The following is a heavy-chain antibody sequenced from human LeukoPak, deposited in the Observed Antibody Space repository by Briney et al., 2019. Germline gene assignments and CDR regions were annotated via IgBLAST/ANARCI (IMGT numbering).Heavy chain of an antibody. CDR3: TRIGTSGGEFDY. CDR2: IRSKAYGGTP. CDR1: GFTFEYYA. D-gene: IGHD1-7*01. J-gene: IGHJ4*02. V-gene: IGHV3-49*04. Sequence: GSLRLSCTGSGFTFEYYAMGWVRQAPGKGLEWVSFIRSKAYGGTPEYAASVKGRFTISRDDSKSIAYLQLNSLKSEDTAVYFCTRIGTSGGEFDYWGQGTLVTVSS.